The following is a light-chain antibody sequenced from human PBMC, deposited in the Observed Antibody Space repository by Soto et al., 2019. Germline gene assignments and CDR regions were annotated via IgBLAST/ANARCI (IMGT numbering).Light chain of an antibody. CDR1: QSLTNSF. CDR3: QQYGRLPLS. V-gene: IGKV3-20*01. CDR2: GAS. Sequence: EILLTQSPGTLSLSPGDRATLSCMSSQSLTNSFLAWYQQRPGQTPRLLIYGASIRATDIPDRFSGSGSGTDFTLTVSRLEPEDFAVYFCQQYGRLPLSFGGGTKVEIK. J-gene: IGKJ4*01.